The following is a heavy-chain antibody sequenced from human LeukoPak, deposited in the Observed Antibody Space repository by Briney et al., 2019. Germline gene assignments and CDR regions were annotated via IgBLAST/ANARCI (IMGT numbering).Heavy chain of an antibody. CDR3: ARENVLLWFGELFTNWFDP. V-gene: IGHV3-7*01. Sequence: PGGSLILSCAASGFTFSSYWMSWFRQAPGKGLEEVANIKQDGSEKYYVDSVKRRFTISRDNAKNSLYLQMNSLRAEDTAVYYCARENVLLWFGELFTNWFDPWGQGTLVTVSS. CDR2: IKQDGSEK. CDR1: GFTFSSYW. D-gene: IGHD3-10*01. J-gene: IGHJ5*02.